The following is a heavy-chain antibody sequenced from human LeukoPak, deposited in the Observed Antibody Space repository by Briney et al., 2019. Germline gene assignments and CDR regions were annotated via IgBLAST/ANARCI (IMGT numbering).Heavy chain of an antibody. CDR1: GYTFTNYA. CDR3: ARDCSSTSCYDAFAI. D-gene: IGHD2-2*01. V-gene: IGHV7-4-1*02. J-gene: IGHJ3*02. CDR2: INTNTGNP. Sequence: ASVKVSCKASGYTFTNYAIHWVRQAPGQGLEWMGGINTNTGNPTYAQGFTGRFVFSLDTSVSTAYLQISSLKAEDTAVYYCARDCSSTSCYDAFAIWGQGTMVTVSS.